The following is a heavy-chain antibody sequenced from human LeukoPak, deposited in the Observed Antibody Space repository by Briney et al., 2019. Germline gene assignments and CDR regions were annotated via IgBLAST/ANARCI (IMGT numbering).Heavy chain of an antibody. CDR3: AKILEVARGPRAPRPYYFDY. D-gene: IGHD1-1*01. CDR2: IRYDGSNK. J-gene: IGHJ4*02. CDR1: GFTFSSYG. Sequence: GGSLRLSCAASGFTFSSYGMHWVRQAPGKGLEWVAFIRYDGSNKYYADSVKGRFTISRDNSKNTLYLQMNSLRAEDTAVYYCAKILEVARGPRAPRPYYFDYWGQGTLVTVSS. V-gene: IGHV3-30*02.